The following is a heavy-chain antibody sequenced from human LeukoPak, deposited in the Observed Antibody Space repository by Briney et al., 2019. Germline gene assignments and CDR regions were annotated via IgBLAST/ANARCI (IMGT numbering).Heavy chain of an antibody. Sequence: SETLPLTCTVSGGSISSSGDYWGWIRQPPGKGLEWIGSIYYSGSNYYNPSLKSRVTISVDTSKNQFSLNLNSVTAADTALYYCASHSSYVSPFRSWGRGPLVTVSP. CDR2: IYYSGSN. CDR3: ASHSSYVSPFRS. J-gene: IGHJ5*02. D-gene: IGHD3-10*02. V-gene: IGHV4-39*01. CDR1: GGSISSSGDY.